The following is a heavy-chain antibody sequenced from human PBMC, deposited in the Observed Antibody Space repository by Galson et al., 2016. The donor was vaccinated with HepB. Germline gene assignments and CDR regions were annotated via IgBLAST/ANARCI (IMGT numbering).Heavy chain of an antibody. Sequence: SLRLSCAASGFTFSSYWMHWARQAPGKGLVWVSHINSDGSITKYADSVKGRFAISRDNAKNTLYLQMNSLRAEETAVYYCARERPLGSYPFYYYYGLDVWGQGTTVTVSS. CDR3: ARERPLGSYPFYYYYGLDV. V-gene: IGHV3-74*03. D-gene: IGHD1-26*01. CDR2: INSDGSIT. J-gene: IGHJ6*02. CDR1: GFTFSSYW.